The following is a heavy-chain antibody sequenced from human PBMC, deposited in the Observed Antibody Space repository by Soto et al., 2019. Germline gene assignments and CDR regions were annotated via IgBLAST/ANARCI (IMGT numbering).Heavy chain of an antibody. CDR2: IYYSGST. CDR1: GGSISSGDYY. V-gene: IGHV4-30-4*01. D-gene: IGHD6-13*01. CDR3: ARTGYSSSWYAPNWFDP. Sequence: SETLSLTCTVSGGSISSGDYYWSWIRQPPGKGLEWIGYIYYSGSTYYNPSLKSRVTISVDTSKIQFSLKLSSVTAADTAVYYCARTGYSSSWYAPNWFDPWGQGTLVTVSS. J-gene: IGHJ5*02.